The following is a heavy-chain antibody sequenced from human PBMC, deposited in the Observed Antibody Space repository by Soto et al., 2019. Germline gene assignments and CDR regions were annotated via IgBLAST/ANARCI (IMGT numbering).Heavy chain of an antibody. V-gene: IGHV4-34*01. D-gene: IGHD4-4*01. J-gene: IGHJ6*03. Sequence: PSETLSLTCAVYGGYFCGYYWSWIRQPPGKGLEWIGEINHSGSTNYNPSLKSRVTISVDTSKNQFSLKLSSVTAADTAVYYCARYSSQSYYYYYMDVWGKGTTVTVSS. CDR1: GGYFCGYY. CDR3: ARYSSQSYYYYYMDV. CDR2: INHSGST.